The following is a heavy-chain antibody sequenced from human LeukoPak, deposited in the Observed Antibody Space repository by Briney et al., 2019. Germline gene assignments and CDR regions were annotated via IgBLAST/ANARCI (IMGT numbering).Heavy chain of an antibody. CDR3: ARQTAMGRSGDY. D-gene: IGHD5-18*01. Sequence: LGGPLQISCQASGYLSTSYWIGWVRQLPGKGLEWMGIIDPSDSETRYTPSFQGHVTISVDKSLTTAYLQWNSLKASDTAMYYCARQTAMGRSGDYWGQGTLVTVSS. CDR2: IDPSDSET. J-gene: IGHJ4*02. CDR1: GYLSTSYW. V-gene: IGHV5-51*01.